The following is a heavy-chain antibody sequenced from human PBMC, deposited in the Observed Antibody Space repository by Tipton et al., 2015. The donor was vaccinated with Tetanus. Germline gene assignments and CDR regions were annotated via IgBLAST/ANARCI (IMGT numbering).Heavy chain of an antibody. D-gene: IGHD7-27*01. V-gene: IGHV4-59*01. CDR1: GGSINSYY. J-gene: IGHJ4*02. CDR3: ARIRQVGKPGPFLDY. Sequence: TLSLTCTVSGGSINSYYWSWIRQPPGKGLEWIGYIYYSGSTNYNPSLRSRVTISVDTSKNQFSLKLSSVTAADTAVYYCARIRQVGKPGPFLDYWGQGTLVTVSS. CDR2: IYYSGST.